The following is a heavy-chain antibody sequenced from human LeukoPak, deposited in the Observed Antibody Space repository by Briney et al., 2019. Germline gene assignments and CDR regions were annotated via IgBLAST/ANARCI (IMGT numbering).Heavy chain of an antibody. Sequence: GGSLRLSCTASGFTFSDYWMQWVRQVPSKGLVWVARTNRGETSTTYADSVKGRFTISRDNAKNTLSLEMDSLRAEDTAVYYCARVRDGGAADFWGQGTLVTVSS. V-gene: IGHV3-74*01. J-gene: IGHJ4*02. D-gene: IGHD3-10*01. CDR2: TNRGETST. CDR3: ARVRDGGAADF. CDR1: GFTFSDYW.